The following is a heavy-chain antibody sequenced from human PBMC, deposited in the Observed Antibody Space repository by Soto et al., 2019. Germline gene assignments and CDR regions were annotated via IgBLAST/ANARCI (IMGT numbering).Heavy chain of an antibody. D-gene: IGHD6-6*01. J-gene: IGHJ4*02. CDR2: IYYSGST. V-gene: IGHV4-59*08. CDR1: GGSISSYY. CDR3: ARREYSSSSARFDY. Sequence: PSETLSLTCTVSGGSISSYYWSWIRQPPGKGLEWIGYIYYSGSTNYNPSLKSRVTISVDTSKNQFSLKLSSVTAADTAVYYCARREYSSSSARFDYWGQGTLVTVSS.